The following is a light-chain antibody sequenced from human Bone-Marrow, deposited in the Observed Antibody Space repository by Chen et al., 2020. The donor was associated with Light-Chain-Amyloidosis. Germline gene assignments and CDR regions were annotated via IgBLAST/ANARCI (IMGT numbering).Light chain of an antibody. CDR1: SSNIGSNP. CDR2: SNN. J-gene: IGLJ3*02. Sequence: QSVLTQSPPASRTPGQRATISCSGSSSNIGSNPVNWYLQLPGTAPKLLIYSNNQRPSGVPDRFSGSKSGTSASLAISGLQSEDEADYYCAAWDDSLTGLWVFGGGTKLTVL. V-gene: IGLV1-44*01. CDR3: AAWDDSLTGLWV.